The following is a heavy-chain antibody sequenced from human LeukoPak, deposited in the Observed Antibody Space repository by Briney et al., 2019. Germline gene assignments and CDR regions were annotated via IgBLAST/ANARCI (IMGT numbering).Heavy chain of an antibody. CDR1: GGSFSGYY. CDR2: INHSGST. CDR3: ARDEGYCSSTSCYPVLSGDDY. D-gene: IGHD2-2*01. J-gene: IGHJ4*02. Sequence: SETMSLTCAVYGGSFSGYYWSWIRQPPGKGLEWIGEINHSGSTNYNPSLKSRVTISVDTSKNQFSLKLSSVTAADTAVYYCARDEGYCSSTSCYPVLSGDDYWGQGTLVTVSS. V-gene: IGHV4-34*01.